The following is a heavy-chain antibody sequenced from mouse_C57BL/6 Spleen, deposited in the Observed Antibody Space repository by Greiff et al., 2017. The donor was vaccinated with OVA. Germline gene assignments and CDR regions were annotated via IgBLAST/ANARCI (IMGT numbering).Heavy chain of an antibody. CDR3: ARKGLVTWYFDY. J-gene: IGHJ2*01. CDR2: IDPSDSYT. D-gene: IGHD2-1*01. V-gene: IGHV1-69*01. Sequence: QVQLQQPGAELVMPGASVKLSCKASGYTFTSYWMHWVKQRPGQGLEWIGEIDPSDSYTNYNQKFKGKSTLTVDKSSSTAYMQLSSLTSEDSAVYYCARKGLVTWYFDYWGQGTTLTVSS. CDR1: GYTFTSYW.